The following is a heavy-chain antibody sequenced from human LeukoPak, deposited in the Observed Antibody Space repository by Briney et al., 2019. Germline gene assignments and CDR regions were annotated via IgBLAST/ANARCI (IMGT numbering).Heavy chain of an antibody. V-gene: IGHV4-34*01. CDR3: ARVRARGAFDI. CDR1: GASFSGYY. Sequence: SETLSLTCAVYGASFSGYYWSWIRQPPGKGLEWIGEINHSGSTNYNPSLKSRVTISVDTSKNQVSLKLSSVTAADTAVYYCARVRARGAFDIWGRGTMVTVSS. CDR2: INHSGST. D-gene: IGHD3-10*01. J-gene: IGHJ3*02.